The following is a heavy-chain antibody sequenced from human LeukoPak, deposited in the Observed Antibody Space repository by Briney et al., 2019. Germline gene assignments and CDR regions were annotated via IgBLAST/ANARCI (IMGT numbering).Heavy chain of an antibody. D-gene: IGHD3-10*01. Sequence: SETLSLTCADYGGSFSGYYWTLIRQPPGTGLEWIGEFNHIRSTNYNPSLKSRVTISVDTSKNQFSLKLSSVTAADTAVYYCAISTVTSMVRGVISQLYYFDYWGQGTLVTVSS. J-gene: IGHJ4*02. CDR2: FNHIRST. V-gene: IGHV4-34*01. CDR1: GGSFSGYY. CDR3: AISTVTSMVRGVISQLYYFDY.